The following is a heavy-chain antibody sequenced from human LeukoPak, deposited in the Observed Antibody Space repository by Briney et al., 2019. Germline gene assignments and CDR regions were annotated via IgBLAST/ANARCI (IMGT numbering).Heavy chain of an antibody. Sequence: ASVKVSCKASGYTFTGYHMHWVRQAPGQGLEWMGWINPNSGGTNYAQKFQGRVTMTRDTSISTAYMELSRLRSDDTAVYYCARDTRLLWFGELSYGMDVWGQGTTVTVSS. D-gene: IGHD3-10*01. J-gene: IGHJ6*02. CDR3: ARDTRLLWFGELSYGMDV. CDR2: INPNSGGT. V-gene: IGHV1-2*02. CDR1: GYTFTGYH.